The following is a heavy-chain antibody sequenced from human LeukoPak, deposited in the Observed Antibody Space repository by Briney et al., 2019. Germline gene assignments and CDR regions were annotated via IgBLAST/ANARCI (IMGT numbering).Heavy chain of an antibody. CDR1: GYTLTSYG. J-gene: IGHJ4*02. D-gene: IGHD3-16*01. CDR3: ARWGRATPMLFDY. V-gene: IGHV1-18*01. CDR2: ISAYSGNT. Sequence: VASVKVSCKAPGYTLTSYGISWVRQAPGQGLEWMGWISAYSGNTDYAEKLQGRVTMTTDTSTSTAYMELRSLISDDTAVYYCARWGRATPMLFDYWGQGTLVTVSS.